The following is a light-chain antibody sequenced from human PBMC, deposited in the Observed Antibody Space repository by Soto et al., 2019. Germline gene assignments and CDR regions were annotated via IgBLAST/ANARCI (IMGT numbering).Light chain of an antibody. Sequence: EIVLTQSPGTLSLSPGERATLSCRASQSVTSTYLAWYQQKPGQAPRLLIYGASSRATGIPDRFSGSGSGQALTLTISRLEPEEFALYYCKPYGSSVWGTLGQGTKREIK. V-gene: IGKV3-20*01. CDR1: QSVTSTY. J-gene: IGKJ2*01. CDR3: KPYGSSVWGT. CDR2: GAS.